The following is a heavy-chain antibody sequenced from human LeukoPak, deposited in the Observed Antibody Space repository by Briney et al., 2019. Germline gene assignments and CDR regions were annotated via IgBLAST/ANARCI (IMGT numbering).Heavy chain of an antibody. Sequence: GGSLRLSCAASRFTFSGYAMHWVRQAPGKGLEWLTVISTDGNDKHYADSVKGRFTVSRDNSKNTLFLQMNNLRTEDTAVYYCAKDTSVSADYYFDYWGQGTLVTVSS. D-gene: IGHD3-16*01. V-gene: IGHV3-30*04. CDR3: AKDTSVSADYYFDY. CDR1: RFTFSGYA. J-gene: IGHJ4*02. CDR2: ISTDGNDK.